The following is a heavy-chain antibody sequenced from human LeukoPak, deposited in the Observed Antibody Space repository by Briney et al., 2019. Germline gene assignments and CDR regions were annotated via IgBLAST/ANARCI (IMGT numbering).Heavy chain of an antibody. CDR1: GFTFSSYD. CDR3: ARGGSGSYFSWDPFDY. V-gene: IGHV3-23*01. Sequence: GGSLRLSCVASGFTFSSYDMNWVRQAPGKGLECVSEITSSGGSTYYADSGKGRFTISRDNSKNTLYLQMNSLRAEDTALYHCARGGSGSYFSWDPFDYWGQGTLVTVSS. J-gene: IGHJ4*02. D-gene: IGHD1-26*01. CDR2: ITSSGGST.